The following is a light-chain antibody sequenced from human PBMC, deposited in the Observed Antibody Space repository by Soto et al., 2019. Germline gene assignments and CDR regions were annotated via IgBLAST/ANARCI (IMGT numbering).Light chain of an antibody. CDR3: QKYGSSPRT. V-gene: IGKV3-20*01. J-gene: IGKJ2*01. CDR1: QTIINSY. Sequence: EIVLTQSPGTLSLSPGERASLSCRASQTIINSYVAWYQQKPGQAPRLLIFGASGRATGIPDRFSGSGSGTDFTLTINRLEPEDFAVYYCQKYGSSPRTFGQGTKLEIK. CDR2: GAS.